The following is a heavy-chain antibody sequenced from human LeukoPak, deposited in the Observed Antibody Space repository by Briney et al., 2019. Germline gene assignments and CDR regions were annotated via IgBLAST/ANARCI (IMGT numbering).Heavy chain of an antibody. CDR2: IYPGDSDT. CDR1: GYSFTGYW. V-gene: IGHV5-51*01. Sequence: GESLKISCKGSGYSFTGYWIGWVRQMPGKGLEWMGIIYPGDSDTRYSPSFQGQVTISADKSISTAYLQWSSLKASDTAMYYCARRSTIDYYYMDVWGKGTTVTVSS. J-gene: IGHJ6*03. D-gene: IGHD3-9*01. CDR3: ARRSTIDYYYMDV.